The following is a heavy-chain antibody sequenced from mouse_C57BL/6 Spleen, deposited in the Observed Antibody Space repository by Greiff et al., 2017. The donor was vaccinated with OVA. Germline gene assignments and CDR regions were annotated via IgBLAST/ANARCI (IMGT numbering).Heavy chain of an antibody. J-gene: IGHJ3*01. CDR3: ARGIEGFAY. V-gene: IGHV1-54*01. CDR2: INPGSGGT. Sequence: QVQLQQPGAELVRPGTSVKVSCKASGYAFTNYLIEWVKQRPGQGLEWIGVINPGSGGTNYNEKFKGKATLTADKSSSTAYMQLSSLTSEDSAVYFCARGIEGFAYWGQGTLVTVSA. CDR1: GYAFTNYL.